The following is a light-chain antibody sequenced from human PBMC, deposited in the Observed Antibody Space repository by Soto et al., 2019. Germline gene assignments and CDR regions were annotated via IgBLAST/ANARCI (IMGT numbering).Light chain of an antibody. CDR1: ETVATN. CDR2: GAS. CDR3: QQHNTYPLS. J-gene: IGKJ4*01. V-gene: IGKV3-15*01. Sequence: VMTQSPATLSVSPGARATLSCWASETVATNLAWYQQKHGQAPSLLISGASTRAAGISDRFRGSGSGTELTITISSLRSEDFEVDDGQQHNTYPLSFGGGTKVDIK.